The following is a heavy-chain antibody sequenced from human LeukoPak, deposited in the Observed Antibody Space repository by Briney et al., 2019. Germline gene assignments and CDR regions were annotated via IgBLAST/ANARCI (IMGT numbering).Heavy chain of an antibody. CDR1: GYSISSGYY. CDR3: ARVGGSGYSYGYFGYTYYYYYMDV. Sequence: PSETLSLTCTVSGYSISSGYYWGWIRQPPGKGLEWIRSIYHSGSTYYNPSLKSRVTISVDTSKNQFSLKLSSVTAADTAVYYCARVGGSGYSYGYFGYTYYYYYMDVWGKGTTVTVSS. V-gene: IGHV4-38-2*02. J-gene: IGHJ6*03. CDR2: IYHSGST. D-gene: IGHD5-18*01.